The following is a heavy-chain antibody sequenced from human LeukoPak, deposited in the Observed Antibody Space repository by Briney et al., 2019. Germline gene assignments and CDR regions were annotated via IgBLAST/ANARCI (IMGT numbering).Heavy chain of an antibody. J-gene: IGHJ3*02. CDR3: ARDLLYYDILTGLVVGPSTFDI. V-gene: IGHV4-59*01. D-gene: IGHD3-9*01. CDR1: GGSISSYY. CDR2: IYYSGST. Sequence: SETLSLTCTVSGGSISSYYWSWIRQPPGKGLEWIGYIYYSGSTNYNPSLKSRVTISVDTSKNQFSLKLSYVSAADTAVYYCARDLLYYDILTGLVVGPSTFDIWGQGTMVTVSS.